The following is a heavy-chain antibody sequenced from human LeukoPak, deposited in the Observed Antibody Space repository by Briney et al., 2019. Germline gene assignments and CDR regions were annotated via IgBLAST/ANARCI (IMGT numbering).Heavy chain of an antibody. Sequence: SETLSLTCTVSDGSISSSSYYWGWIRQPPGKGLEWIGSIYYSGSTYYNPSLKSRVTISVDTSKNQFSLKLSSVTAADTAVYYCARGFPANYYDSSGYYFWGQGTLVTVSS. D-gene: IGHD3-22*01. V-gene: IGHV4-39*07. CDR2: IYYSGST. J-gene: IGHJ4*02. CDR1: DGSISSSSYY. CDR3: ARGFPANYYDSSGYYF.